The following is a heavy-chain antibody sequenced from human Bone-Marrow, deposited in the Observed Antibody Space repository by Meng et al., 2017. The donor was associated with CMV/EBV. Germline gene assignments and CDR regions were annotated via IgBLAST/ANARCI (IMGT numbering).Heavy chain of an antibody. J-gene: IGHJ4*02. Sequence: SETLSLTCTVSGGSISSYYWSWIRQPPGKGLEWIGYIYYSGSTNYNPSLKSRVTISVDTSKNQFTLKLSSVTAADPAVYYCASLSGDATYFDYWGQGTLVTVSS. CDR3: ASLSGDATYFDY. CDR2: IYYSGST. V-gene: IGHV4-59*01. D-gene: IGHD5-12*01. CDR1: GGSISSYY.